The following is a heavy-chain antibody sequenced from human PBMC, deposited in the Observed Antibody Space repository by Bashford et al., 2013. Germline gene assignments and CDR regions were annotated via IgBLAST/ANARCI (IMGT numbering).Heavy chain of an antibody. CDR1: GYTFTSYG. D-gene: IGHD3-22*01. CDR2: ISAYNGNT. Sequence: ASVKVSCKASGYTFTSYGISWVRQAPGQGLEWMGWISAYNGNTNYAQKLQGRVTMTTDTSTSTAYMELRSLRSDDTAVYYCARRAPYYYDSSGYYPFDYWGQGTLVTVSS. J-gene: IGHJ4*02. V-gene: IGHV1-18*01. CDR3: ARRAPYYYDSSGYYPFDY.